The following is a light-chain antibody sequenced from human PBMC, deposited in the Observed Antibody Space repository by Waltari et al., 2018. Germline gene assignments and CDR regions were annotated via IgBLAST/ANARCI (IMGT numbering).Light chain of an antibody. J-gene: IGLJ1*01. CDR1: SSDIGAYNF. CDR2: DVN. Sequence: QSALTQPASVSGSPGQSITISCTGTSSDIGAYNFVSWYQKHPGKAPKVMIYDVNNRPSGVSIRSSGSKSGNTASLTTSGLQAEDEADYYCSSYTTGSTRYVFGSGTKVTVL. V-gene: IGLV2-14*03. CDR3: SSYTTGSTRYV.